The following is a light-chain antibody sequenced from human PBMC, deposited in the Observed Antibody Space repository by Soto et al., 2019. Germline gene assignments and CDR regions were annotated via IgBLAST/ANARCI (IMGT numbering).Light chain of an antibody. Sequence: QSVLTQPPSVSAAPGQKVTISCSGSNSNIGNNYVSWYQQLPGTTPKLLIYDNNQRPSGIPDRFSASKSGTSATLAITGLQTGDEADYYCETWDVSLTAAVFGGGTQLTVL. CDR2: DNN. CDR3: ETWDVSLTAAV. CDR1: NSNIGNNY. J-gene: IGLJ2*01. V-gene: IGLV1-51*01.